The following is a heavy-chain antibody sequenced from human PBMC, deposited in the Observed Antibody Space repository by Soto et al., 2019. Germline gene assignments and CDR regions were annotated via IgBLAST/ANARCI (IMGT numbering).Heavy chain of an antibody. J-gene: IGHJ6*02. Sequence: HPGGSLRLSCAASGFTFSSYGMHWVRQAPGKGLEWVAVISYDGSNKYYADPVKGRFTISRDNSKNTLYLQMNSLRAEDTAVYYCAKDLTGIGLEGPYGMDVWGQGTTVTVSS. CDR1: GFTFSSYG. V-gene: IGHV3-30*18. CDR3: AKDLTGIGLEGPYGMDV. D-gene: IGHD1-20*01. CDR2: ISYDGSNK.